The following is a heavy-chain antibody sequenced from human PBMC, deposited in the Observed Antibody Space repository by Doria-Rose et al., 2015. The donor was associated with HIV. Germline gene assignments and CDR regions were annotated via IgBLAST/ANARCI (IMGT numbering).Heavy chain of an antibody. V-gene: IGHV2-26*01. CDR3: ARIKSSRWYHKYYFDF. CDR2: IFSDDER. D-gene: IGHD6-13*01. J-gene: IGHJ4*02. CDR1: GVSLSSPGMG. Sequence: SGPVLVKPTETLTLTCTVSGVSLSSPGMGVSWIRQPPGKALEWLANIFSDDERSYKTSLKSRLTISRCTCKSQVVLTMTDMDPVDTATYYCARIKSSRWYHKYYFDFWGQGTLVIVSA.